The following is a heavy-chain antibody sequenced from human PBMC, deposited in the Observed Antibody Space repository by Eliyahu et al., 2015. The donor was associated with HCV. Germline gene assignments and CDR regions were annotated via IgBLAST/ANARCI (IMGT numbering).Heavy chain of an antibody. Sequence: QVQLQESGPGLVKPSETLSXTCTVSGGSITTYYWTWIRQPPGKGLEWXGYXHYSGSTNYNPSLKSRATISVDTSKNQFSLNLTSVTAADTAMYYCASGGGGIAVTGTGGWFDPWGQGTLVTVSS. D-gene: IGHD6-19*01. J-gene: IGHJ5*02. CDR1: GGSITTYY. V-gene: IGHV4-59*01. CDR3: ASGGGGIAVTGTGGWFDP. CDR2: XHYSGST.